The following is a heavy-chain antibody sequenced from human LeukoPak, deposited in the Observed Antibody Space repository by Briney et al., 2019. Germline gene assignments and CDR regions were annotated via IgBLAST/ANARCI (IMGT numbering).Heavy chain of an antibody. Sequence: SETLSLTCTVSGGSISSYYWSWIRQPAGKGLEWIGYIYDRNTNYNPSLKSRVTISIDTSTSSFSLKLTSVTAADTAVYYCARGNWSYGYWGQGTLVTVSS. CDR1: GGSISSYY. CDR3: ARGNWSYGY. J-gene: IGHJ4*02. CDR2: IYDRNT. V-gene: IGHV4-59*01. D-gene: IGHD1-7*01.